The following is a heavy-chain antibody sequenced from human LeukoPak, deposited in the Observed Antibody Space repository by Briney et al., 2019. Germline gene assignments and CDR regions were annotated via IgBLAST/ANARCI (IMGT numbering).Heavy chain of an antibody. Sequence: PGGSLRLSCAASGFTFSSYSMNWVRQAPGKGLEWVSSISSSSSYIYYADSVKGRFTISRDNAKNSLYLQMNSLRAEDTAVYYCAREGTGIEGGDAFDIWGQGTMVTVSS. D-gene: IGHD7-27*01. CDR3: AREGTGIEGGDAFDI. V-gene: IGHV3-21*01. J-gene: IGHJ3*02. CDR1: GFTFSSYS. CDR2: ISSSSSYI.